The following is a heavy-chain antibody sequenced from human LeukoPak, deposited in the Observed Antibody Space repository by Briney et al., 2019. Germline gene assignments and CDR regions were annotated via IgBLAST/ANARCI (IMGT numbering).Heavy chain of an antibody. Sequence: SETLSLTCAVYGGSFSGYYWTWIRQPPGKGLEWIGQITESGDTNYNPSLKSRVTISADTSKNQFSLKLSSVTAADTAVYYCARGAYYYGSGLPFDPWGQGTLVTVSS. V-gene: IGHV4-34*01. CDR3: ARGAYYYGSGLPFDP. CDR2: ITESGDT. D-gene: IGHD3-10*01. J-gene: IGHJ5*02. CDR1: GGSFSGYY.